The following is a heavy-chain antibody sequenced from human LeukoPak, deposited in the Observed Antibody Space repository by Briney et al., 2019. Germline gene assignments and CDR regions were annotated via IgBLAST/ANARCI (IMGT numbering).Heavy chain of an antibody. Sequence: GGSLRLSCAASGFTFSSYEMNWVRQAPGKGLEWVSYISSSGSTIYYADSVKGRFTISRDNAKSSASLQMDSLKVEDTAVYYCARGLYYMDVWGKGTTVTVSS. CDR1: GFTFSSYE. J-gene: IGHJ6*03. CDR2: ISSSGSTI. V-gene: IGHV3-48*03. CDR3: ARGLYYMDV.